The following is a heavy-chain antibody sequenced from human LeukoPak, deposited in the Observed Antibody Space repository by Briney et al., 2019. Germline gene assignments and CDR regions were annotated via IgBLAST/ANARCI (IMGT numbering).Heavy chain of an antibody. D-gene: IGHD5-24*01. CDR1: GGTFSSYA. V-gene: IGHV1-69*13. CDR2: IIPIFGTA. Sequence: SVKVSCKASGGTFSSYAISWVRQAPGQGLEWMGGIIPIFGTANYAQKFRGRVTITADESTSTAYMELSSLRSEDTAVYYCARVLSGWLQPKPFDYWGQGTLVTVSS. CDR3: ARVLSGWLQPKPFDY. J-gene: IGHJ4*02.